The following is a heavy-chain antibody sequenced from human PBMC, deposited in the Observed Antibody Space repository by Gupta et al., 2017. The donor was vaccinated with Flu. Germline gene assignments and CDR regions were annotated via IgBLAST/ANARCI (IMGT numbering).Heavy chain of an antibody. D-gene: IGHD6-19*01. J-gene: IGHJ4*01. CDR2: IHGSGGST. CDR1: GFTFSTYA. V-gene: IGHV3-23*01. Sequence: EVQLLESGGGLVQPGGSLRLSCAASGFTFSTYAMSWVRQAPGKGLEWVSTIHGSGGSTYYSASVKGRFTISRDNSKNTLYLQMNSLRAEDTAIYYCAKDHTGYIPMTGTLDYWGHGTPVTVSS. CDR3: AKDHTGYIPMTGTLDY.